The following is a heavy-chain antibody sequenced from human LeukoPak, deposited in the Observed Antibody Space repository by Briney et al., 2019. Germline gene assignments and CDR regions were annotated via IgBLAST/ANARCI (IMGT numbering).Heavy chain of an antibody. CDR2: IIPILGIA. CDR1: GGTFSSYA. CDR3: ARDITMVRGALNWFDP. J-gene: IGHJ5*02. Sequence: SVKVSCKASGGTFSSYAISWVRQAPGQGLEWMGGIIPILGIANYAQKFQGRVTITADKSTSTAYMELSSLRSEDTAVYYCARDITMVRGALNWFDPWGQGTLVTVSS. V-gene: IGHV1-69*04. D-gene: IGHD3-10*01.